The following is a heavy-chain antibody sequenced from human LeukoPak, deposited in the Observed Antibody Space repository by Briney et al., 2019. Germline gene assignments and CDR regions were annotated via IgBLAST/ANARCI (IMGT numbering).Heavy chain of an antibody. CDR1: GDSINSGDYS. V-gene: IGHV4-30-2*01. Sequence: SETLSLTCAASGDSINSGDYSWSWIRQPPGKGLEWIEYIYHSGSTYYNPSLKSRVTISVDRSKNQFPLKLTSVTAADTAVYYCARDGATGGWFDPWGQGTLVTVSS. J-gene: IGHJ5*02. CDR2: IYHSGST. CDR3: ARDGATGGWFDP. D-gene: IGHD1-26*01.